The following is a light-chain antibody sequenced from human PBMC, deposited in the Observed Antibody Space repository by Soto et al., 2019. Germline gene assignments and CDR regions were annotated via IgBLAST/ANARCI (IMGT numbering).Light chain of an antibody. CDR1: QSVSSN. Sequence: EVVMTQSPATLSVSPGARAPLSCRASQSVSSNLAWYQQKPGQAPRLLIYDASNRATGIPARFSGSGSGTDFTLTISSLEPEDFAVYYCQQRSNWPRTFGQGTTVDI. CDR2: DAS. V-gene: IGKV3-11*01. CDR3: QQRSNWPRT. J-gene: IGKJ1*01.